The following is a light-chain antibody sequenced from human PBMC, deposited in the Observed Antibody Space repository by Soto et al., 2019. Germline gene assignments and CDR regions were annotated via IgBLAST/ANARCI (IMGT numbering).Light chain of an antibody. CDR2: AAS. CDR3: QQSYSTPFT. Sequence: DIQMTQSPSSLSASVGDRVTITCRASQSISSYLNWYQQKPGKAPKLLIYAASSLQIGVPSRFSGSGSGTDFTLTISSLQPEDFATYYCQQSYSTPFTFGPGTKVEIK. J-gene: IGKJ3*01. CDR1: QSISSY. V-gene: IGKV1-39*01.